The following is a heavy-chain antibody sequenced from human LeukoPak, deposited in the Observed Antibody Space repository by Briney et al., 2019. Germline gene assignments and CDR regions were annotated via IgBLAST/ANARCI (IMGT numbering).Heavy chain of an antibody. Sequence: GVSLRLSCAASGFTVSSNYMSWVRQAPGKGLEWVSVIYSGGSTYYADSVKGRFTISRDNSKNTLYLQMNSLRAEDTAVYYCARNPSYCSGGSCYYFYGMDVWGKGTTVTVSS. CDR2: IYSGGST. CDR1: GFTVSSNY. V-gene: IGHV3-53*01. J-gene: IGHJ6*04. D-gene: IGHD2-15*01. CDR3: ARNPSYCSGGSCYYFYGMDV.